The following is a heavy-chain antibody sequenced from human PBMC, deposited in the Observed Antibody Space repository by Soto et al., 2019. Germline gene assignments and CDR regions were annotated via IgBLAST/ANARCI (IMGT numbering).Heavy chain of an antibody. D-gene: IGHD6-19*01. V-gene: IGHV3-21*01. CDR3: AREGIAVAGYYFYY. Sequence: EVQLVESGGGLVKPGGSLRLSCAASGFTFSSYSMNWVRQAPGKGLAWVSSISSSSSYIYYADSVKGRSTISRDNDKNSLYLQMNSLRAEDTAVYYCAREGIAVAGYYFYYWGQGTLVTVSS. CDR2: ISSSSSYI. J-gene: IGHJ4*02. CDR1: GFTFSSYS.